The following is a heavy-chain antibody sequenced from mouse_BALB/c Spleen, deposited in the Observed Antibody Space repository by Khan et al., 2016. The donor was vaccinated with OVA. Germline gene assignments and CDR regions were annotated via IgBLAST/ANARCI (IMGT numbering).Heavy chain of an antibody. CDR2: IWGDGST. D-gene: IGHD2-3*01. J-gene: IGHJ4*01. CDR3: AKCGDGSTYAMDY. Sequence: VELVESGPGLVAPSQSLAITCTVSGFSLTIYGVNWIRQPPGKGLEWLGVIWGDGSTNYHSALISRLSISKDNSKSQVFLKLNSLQTDDTATYYSAKCGDGSTYAMDYWGQGTSVTVSS. CDR1: GFSLTIYG. V-gene: IGHV2-3*01.